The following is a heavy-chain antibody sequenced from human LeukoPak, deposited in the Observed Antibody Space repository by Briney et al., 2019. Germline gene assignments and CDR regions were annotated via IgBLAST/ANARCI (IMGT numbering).Heavy chain of an antibody. D-gene: IGHD3-9*01. V-gene: IGHV3-30*04. J-gene: IGHJ4*02. Sequence: PGGSLRLSCAASGFTFSSYAMHWVRQAPGKGLEWVAVISYDGSNKYYADSVKGRFTISRDNSKNTLYLQMNRLSAEDTAVYYCARDRRDDILTGIMATSDYWGQGTLVTVSS. CDR1: GFTFSSYA. CDR3: ARDRRDDILTGIMATSDY. CDR2: ISYDGSNK.